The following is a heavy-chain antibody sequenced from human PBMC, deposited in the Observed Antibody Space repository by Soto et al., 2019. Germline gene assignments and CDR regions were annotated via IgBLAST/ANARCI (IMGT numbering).Heavy chain of an antibody. CDR2: INHSGST. CDR1: GGSFSGYY. V-gene: IGHV4-34*01. J-gene: IGHJ3*02. D-gene: IGHD6-19*01. CDR3: ARGLAVAGTRRGAFDI. Sequence: SETLSLTCAVYGGSFSGYYWSWIRQPPGKGLEWIGEINHSGSTNYNPSLKSRVTISVDTSKNQFSLKLSSVTAADTAVYYCARGLAVAGTRRGAFDIWGQGSPGHRLL.